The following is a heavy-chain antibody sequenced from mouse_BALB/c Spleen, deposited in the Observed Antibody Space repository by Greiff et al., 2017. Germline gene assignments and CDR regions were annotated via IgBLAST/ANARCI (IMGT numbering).Heavy chain of an antibody. V-gene: IGHV5-17*02. Sequence: EVQRVESGGGLVQPGGSRKLSCAASGFTFSSFGMHWVRQAPEKGLEWVAYISSGSSTIYYADTVKGRFTISRDNPKNTLFLQMTSLRSEDTAMYYCAREGLITTATGAMDYWGQGTSVTVSS. D-gene: IGHD1-2*01. CDR2: ISSGSSTI. J-gene: IGHJ4*01. CDR3: AREGLITTATGAMDY. CDR1: GFTFSSFG.